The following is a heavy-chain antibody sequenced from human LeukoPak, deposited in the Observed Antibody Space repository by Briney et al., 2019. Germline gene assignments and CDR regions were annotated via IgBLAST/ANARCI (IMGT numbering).Heavy chain of an antibody. CDR3: AREMGITMIVVVTPDAFDI. J-gene: IGHJ3*02. V-gene: IGHV3-7*01. CDR2: IKQDGSEK. Sequence: GGSLRLPCAASGFTFSSYWMSWVRQAPGKGLEWVVNIKQDGSEKYYVDSVKGRFTISRDNAKNSLYLQMNSLRAEDTAVYYCAREMGITMIVVVTPDAFDIWGQGTMVTVSS. D-gene: IGHD3-22*01. CDR1: GFTFSSYW.